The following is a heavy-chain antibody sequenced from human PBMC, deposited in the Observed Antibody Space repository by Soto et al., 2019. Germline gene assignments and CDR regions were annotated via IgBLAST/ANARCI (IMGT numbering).Heavy chain of an antibody. Sequence: EVQLLESGGGLVQPGGSLRLSCAVSGFTLTNYAMSWVRQAPGKGLEWVPWISASGDRTYYADSVKGRFTISKDSSKNTLWLEMNSLRAEDSAVYHCEGSWTWGQGTMVTVSS. CDR1: GFTLTNYA. CDR2: ISASGDRT. D-gene: IGHD5-12*01. J-gene: IGHJ3*01. CDR3: EGSWT. V-gene: IGHV3-23*01.